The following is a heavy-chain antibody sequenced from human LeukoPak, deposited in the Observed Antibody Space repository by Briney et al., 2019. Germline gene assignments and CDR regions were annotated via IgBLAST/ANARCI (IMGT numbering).Heavy chain of an antibody. Sequence: SQTLSLTCTVSGSSISSGSYYWSWIRQPAGKGLEWIGRIYTSGSTNYNPSHKSRVTISVDTSKNQFSLKLSSVTAADTAVYYCARWGYSGYDLSLSWFDPWGQGTLVTVSS. V-gene: IGHV4-61*02. CDR3: ARWGYSGYDLSLSWFDP. D-gene: IGHD5-12*01. J-gene: IGHJ5*02. CDR2: IYTSGST. CDR1: GSSISSGSYY.